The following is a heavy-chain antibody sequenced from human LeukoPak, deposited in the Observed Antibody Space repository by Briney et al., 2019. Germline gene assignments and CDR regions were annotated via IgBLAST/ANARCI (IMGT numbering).Heavy chain of an antibody. J-gene: IGHJ4*02. Sequence: GASVKVSCKASGYPFSGYYIHWVRQGPGQGLEWLGWINPETGATEYAQRFEGRVTLTRDTSVTTVHMELSGLRSDDSAVYYCARENLNYYGSGSYLYWGQGSQVTVSS. V-gene: IGHV1-2*02. D-gene: IGHD3-10*01. CDR2: INPETGAT. CDR1: GYPFSGYY. CDR3: ARENLNYYGSGSYLY.